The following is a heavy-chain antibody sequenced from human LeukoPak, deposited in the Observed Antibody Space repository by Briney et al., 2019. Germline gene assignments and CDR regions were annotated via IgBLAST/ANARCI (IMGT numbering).Heavy chain of an antibody. D-gene: IGHD1-7*01. J-gene: IGHJ4*02. CDR2: ISSSGSTI. CDR1: GFTFSSYE. CDR3: ARVGETTPAFDY. V-gene: IGHV3-48*03. Sequence: GGSLRLSCAASGFTFSSYEMNWVRQAPRKGLEWVSYISSSGSTIYYADSVKGRFTISRDNAKNSLYLQMNSLRAEDTAVYYCARVGETTPAFDYWGQGTLVTVSS.